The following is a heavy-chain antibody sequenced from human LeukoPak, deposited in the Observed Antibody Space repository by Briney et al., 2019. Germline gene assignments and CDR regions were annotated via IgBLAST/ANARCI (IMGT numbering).Heavy chain of an antibody. Sequence: SVTLSLTCAVYGGSFSGYYWSWIRQPPGKGLEWIGEINHSGSTNYNPSLKSRVTISVDTSKNQFSLKLSSVTAADTAVYYCASGAFMWWRGAFDIWGQATMVTVSS. CDR2: INHSGST. V-gene: IGHV4-34*01. CDR3: ASGAFMWWRGAFDI. D-gene: IGHD2-21*01. J-gene: IGHJ3*02. CDR1: GGSFSGYY.